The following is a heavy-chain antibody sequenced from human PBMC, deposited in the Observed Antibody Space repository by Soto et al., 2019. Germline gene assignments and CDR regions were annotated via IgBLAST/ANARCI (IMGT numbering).Heavy chain of an antibody. V-gene: IGHV3-7*01. CDR1: GFTFNSYW. D-gene: IGHD1-26*01. CDR2: IKQDGSEK. Sequence: PGGSLRLSCAASGFTFNSYWMSWVRQAPGKGLEWVANIKQDGSEKFYVDSVKGRFTISRDNARNSLYLQMNTLRADDTAVYFCSRDRGTVVGATRADYWGQGTLVTVSS. CDR3: SRDRGTVVGATRADY. J-gene: IGHJ4*02.